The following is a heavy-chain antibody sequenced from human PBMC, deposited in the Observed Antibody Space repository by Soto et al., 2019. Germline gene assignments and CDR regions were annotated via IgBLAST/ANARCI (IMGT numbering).Heavy chain of an antibody. CDR3: ARGPQFVFWSANGGYYFDY. CDR2: ISAYNGNT. D-gene: IGHD3-3*01. V-gene: IGHV1-18*01. Sequence: ASVKVSCKASGYTFTSYGISWVRQAPGQGLEWMGWISAYNGNTNYAQKLQGRVTMTTDTSTSTAYMELRSLRSDDTAVYYCARGPQFVFWSANGGYYFDYCGQGSLVTVSS. J-gene: IGHJ4*02. CDR1: GYTFTSYG.